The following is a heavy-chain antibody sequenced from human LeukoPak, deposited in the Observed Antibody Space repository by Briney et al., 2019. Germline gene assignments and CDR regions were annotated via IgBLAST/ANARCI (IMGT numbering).Heavy chain of an antibody. CDR1: GFPFGHYW. CDR3: ARDHYGDYYFDK. J-gene: IGHJ4*02. CDR2: INNDGSST. Sequence: GGSLRLSCAASGFPFGHYWMHWVRQVPGKRLVWVSRINNDGSSTNYADSVRGRFSIFRDNAQNTLYLQMHSLSVEDTAVYFCARDHYGDYYFDKWGQGTLVAVSS. D-gene: IGHD4/OR15-4a*01. V-gene: IGHV3-74*01.